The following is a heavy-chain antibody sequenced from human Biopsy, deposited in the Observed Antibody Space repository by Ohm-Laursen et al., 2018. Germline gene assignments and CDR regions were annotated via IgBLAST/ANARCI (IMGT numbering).Heavy chain of an antibody. CDR1: GESSSGYF. Sequence: SETLSLTCAVNGESSSGYFWNWIRQPPGKGLEWIGEINQSESTKYNPSLKRRATLSADSSNSQFSLRLTSVTAADTAIYYCARGSGYFKLDVWGQGTTVTVSS. V-gene: IGHV4-34*01. J-gene: IGHJ6*02. CDR3: ARGSGYFKLDV. CDR2: INQSEST. D-gene: IGHD5-12*01.